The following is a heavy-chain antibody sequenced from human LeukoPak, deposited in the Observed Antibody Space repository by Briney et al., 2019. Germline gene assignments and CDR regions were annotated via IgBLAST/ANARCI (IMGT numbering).Heavy chain of an antibody. CDR1: GFTFSSYS. D-gene: IGHD2-8*01. CDR2: ISSSSTYI. J-gene: IGHJ4*02. Sequence: GGSLRLSCAASGFTFSSYSMKWVRQAPGKGLEWVSSISSSSTYIYYGDSVKGRFTISRDNAKNSLYLQMNSLRAEDTAVYYCARAGRTGSNDGGYWGQGTLVTVSS. V-gene: IGHV3-21*01. CDR3: ARAGRTGSNDGGY.